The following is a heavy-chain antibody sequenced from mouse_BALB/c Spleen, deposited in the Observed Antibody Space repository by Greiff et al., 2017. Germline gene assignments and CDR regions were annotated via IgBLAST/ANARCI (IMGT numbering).Heavy chain of an antibody. J-gene: IGHJ4*01. D-gene: IGHD1-2*01. CDR1: GFTFSDYY. V-gene: IGHV5-4*02. CDR3: ARALRRDYAMDY. CDR2: ISDGGSYT. Sequence: EVKLVESGGGLVKPGGSLKLSCAASGFTFSDYYMYWVRQTPEKRLEWVATISDGGSYTYYPDSVKGRFTISRDNAKNNLYLQMSSLKSEDTAMYYCARALRRDYAMDYWGQGTSVTVSS.